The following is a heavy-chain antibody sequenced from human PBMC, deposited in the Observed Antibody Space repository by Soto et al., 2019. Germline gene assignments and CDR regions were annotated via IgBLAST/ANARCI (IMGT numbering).Heavy chain of an antibody. CDR1: GGSVSSGSYY. CDR2: IYYSGST. Sequence: PSETLSLTCTVSGGSVSSGSYYWSWIRQPPGKGLEWIGYIYYSGSTNYNPSLKSRVTISVDTSKNQFSLKLSSVTAADTAVYYCARHRSSGSGSYYLHYYYYYYMDVWGKGTTVTVSS. D-gene: IGHD3-10*01. CDR3: ARHRSSGSGSYYLHYYYYYYMDV. V-gene: IGHV4-61*01. J-gene: IGHJ6*03.